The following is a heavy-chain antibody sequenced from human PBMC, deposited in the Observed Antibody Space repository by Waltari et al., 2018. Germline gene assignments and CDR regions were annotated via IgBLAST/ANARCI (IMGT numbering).Heavy chain of an antibody. D-gene: IGHD3-9*01. CDR3: ARGHLTGYCNDY. CDR2: INGDGSRT. J-gene: IGHJ4*02. Sequence: EVQLVEYGGGLVQPGGTLRLSCAAYGFTFSSYWMHWVRQAPGKGLVWVSRINGDGSRTYYADSVKGRFTISRDNAKNTLYLQMNSLSAEDTAIYYCARGHLTGYCNDYWGQGTLVTVSS. CDR1: GFTFSSYW. V-gene: IGHV3-74*01.